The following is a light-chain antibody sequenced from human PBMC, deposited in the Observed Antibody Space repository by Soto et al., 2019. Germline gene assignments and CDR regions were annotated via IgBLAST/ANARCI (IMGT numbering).Light chain of an antibody. CDR1: QGISSY. V-gene: IGKV1-9*01. J-gene: IGKJ1*01. CDR2: AAS. CDR3: QQYSTYSRT. Sequence: DIQMTQSPSILSASVGDRVTITCRASQGISSYLAWYQQKPGKAPKLLIYAASTLQSGVPLRFSGSGSGTEFTLTISSLQRDDFATYYCQQYSTYSRTFGQGNKVDIK.